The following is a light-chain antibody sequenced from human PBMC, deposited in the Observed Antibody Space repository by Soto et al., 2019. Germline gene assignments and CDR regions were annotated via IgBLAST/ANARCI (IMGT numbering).Light chain of an antibody. CDR2: GAS. CDR1: QSVSSN. CDR3: QQYNKWPWT. V-gene: IGKV3-15*01. Sequence: IVMTQSPATLSLSPGERATLSCRASQSVSSNLAWYQQKPGQAPPLLIYGASTRATGIPGRFSGSGSGTEFTLTISSLQSEDFAVYYCQQYNKWPWTFGQGTKVDI. J-gene: IGKJ1*01.